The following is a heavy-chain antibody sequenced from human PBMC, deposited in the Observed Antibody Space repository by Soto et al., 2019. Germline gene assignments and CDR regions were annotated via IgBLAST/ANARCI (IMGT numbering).Heavy chain of an antibody. V-gene: IGHV4-39*01. Sequence: QLQLQESGPGLVKPSETLSLTCTVSGGSISSSSYYWGWIRQPPGKGLEWIGSIYYSGSTYYNPSLKSRVTISVDTSKNQFSLKLSSVTAADTAVYYCARHYYGSGSYYYYYYGMDVWGQGTTVTVSS. CDR2: IYYSGST. CDR1: GGSISSSSYY. J-gene: IGHJ6*02. CDR3: ARHYYGSGSYYYYYYGMDV. D-gene: IGHD3-10*01.